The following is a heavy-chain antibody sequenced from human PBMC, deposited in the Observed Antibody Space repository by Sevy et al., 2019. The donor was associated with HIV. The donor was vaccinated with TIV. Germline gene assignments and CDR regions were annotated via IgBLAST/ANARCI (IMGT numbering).Heavy chain of an antibody. J-gene: IGHJ4*02. D-gene: IGHD1-26*01. V-gene: IGHV3-7*01. CDR2: IKQDGSEK. CDR1: GFIFSSYW. Sequence: GGSLRLSCAASGFIFSSYWMSWVRQAPGKGLEWVASIKQDGSEKYYVDSVKGRFTISRDNAKNSLYLQMNSLRAEDTAMYYCARSRGGSYFTYYFDYWGQGTLVTVSS. CDR3: ARSRGGSYFTYYFDY.